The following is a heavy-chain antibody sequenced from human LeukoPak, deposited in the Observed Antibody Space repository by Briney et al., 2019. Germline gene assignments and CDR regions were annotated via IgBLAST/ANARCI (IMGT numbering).Heavy chain of an antibody. V-gene: IGHV4-34*01. J-gene: IGHJ5*02. Sequence: SETLYLTCAVYGGSLSGYYWSWIRQPPGKGLEWIGEINHSGSTNYNPSLKSRVTISVDTSKNQFSLKLSSVTAADTAVYYCARAGSWTNNWFDPWGQGTLVTVSS. D-gene: IGHD6-13*01. CDR1: GGSLSGYY. CDR3: ARAGSWTNNWFDP. CDR2: INHSGST.